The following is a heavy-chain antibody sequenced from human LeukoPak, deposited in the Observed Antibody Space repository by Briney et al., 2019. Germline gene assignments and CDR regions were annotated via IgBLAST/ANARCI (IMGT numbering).Heavy chain of an antibody. CDR3: ARVVGYYGSGTHYYYYYMDV. Sequence: GGSLRLSCAASGFTFSTYGMHWVRQAPGKGLEWVAFIRYDGSNKYYADSVKGRFTISRDNSRNTLYLQMNSLRVEDTAVYYCARVVGYYGSGTHYYYYYMDVWGKGTTVTISS. D-gene: IGHD3-10*01. J-gene: IGHJ6*03. V-gene: IGHV3-30*02. CDR2: IRYDGSNK. CDR1: GFTFSTYG.